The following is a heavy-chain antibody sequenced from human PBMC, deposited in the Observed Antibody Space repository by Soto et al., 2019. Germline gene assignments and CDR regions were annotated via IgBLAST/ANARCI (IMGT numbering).Heavy chain of an antibody. J-gene: IGHJ5*02. CDR3: ARGTTGTGATSFAS. CDR1: GFTFSGSG. V-gene: IGHV3-33*01. Sequence: LRLSCAASGFTFSGSGMNWVRQAPGKGLEWVALIWFDGSNEYYADSVKGRFTVSRDNSKNTVYLQMINVRADDTAVYYCARGTTGTGATSFASWGQGTLVTGSS. CDR2: IWFDGSNE. D-gene: IGHD1-26*01.